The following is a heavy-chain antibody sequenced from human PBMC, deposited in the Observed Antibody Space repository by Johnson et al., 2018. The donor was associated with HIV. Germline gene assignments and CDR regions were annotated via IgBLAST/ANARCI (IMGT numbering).Heavy chain of an antibody. J-gene: IGHJ3*01. V-gene: IGHV3-7*05. Sequence: VQLVESGGGLVQPGGSLRLSCAASGFTFSQYWMSWVRQAPGKGLEWLANIKEDGSEDYHLDSLRGRFTISRDNAKRSMYLQMDSLRAEDTAVYYCARGGVYSSPHDAFDVWGQGTMVTVSS. D-gene: IGHD6-13*01. CDR2: IKEDGSED. CDR1: GFTFSQYW. CDR3: ARGGVYSSPHDAFDV.